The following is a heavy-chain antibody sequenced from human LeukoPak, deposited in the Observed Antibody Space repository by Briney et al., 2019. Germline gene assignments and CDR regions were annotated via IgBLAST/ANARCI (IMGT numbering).Heavy chain of an antibody. D-gene: IGHD2-2*01. CDR3: ARDSIPAAFWFDP. J-gene: IGHJ5*02. CDR2: ISSSSSYI. Sequence: PGGSLRLSCEASGFTFNNYWMSWVRQAPGKGLEWVSSISSSSSYIYYADSVKGRFTISRDNAKNSLYLQMNSLRAEDTAVYYCARDSIPAAFWFDPWGQGTLVTVSS. CDR1: GFTFNNYW. V-gene: IGHV3-21*01.